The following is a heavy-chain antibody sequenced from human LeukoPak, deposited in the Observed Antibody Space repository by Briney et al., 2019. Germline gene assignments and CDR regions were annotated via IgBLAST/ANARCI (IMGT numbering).Heavy chain of an antibody. CDR3: ARDRRVGATHNWFDP. Sequence: SVKVSCKASGGTFSSYAISWVRQAPGQGLERMGGIIPIFGTANYAQKFQGRVTITADESTSTAYMELSSLRSEDTAVYYCARDRRVGATHNWFDPWGQGTLVTVSS. J-gene: IGHJ5*02. V-gene: IGHV1-69*01. D-gene: IGHD1-26*01. CDR2: IIPIFGTA. CDR1: GGTFSSYA.